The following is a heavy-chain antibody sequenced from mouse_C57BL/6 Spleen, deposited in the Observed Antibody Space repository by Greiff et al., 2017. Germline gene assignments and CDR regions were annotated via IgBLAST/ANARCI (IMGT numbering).Heavy chain of an antibody. CDR1: GYTFTSYW. Sequence: QVQLQQPGAELVRPGSSVKLSCKASGYTFTSYWMDWVKQRPGQGLEWIGNIYPSDSETHYNQKFKDKATLTVDTSSSTAYMQFSSLTSEDSAVYYCARYSIPEGDYAMDYWGQGTSVTVAS. CDR3: ARYSIPEGDYAMDY. D-gene: IGHD2-5*01. J-gene: IGHJ4*01. CDR2: IYPSDSET. V-gene: IGHV1-61*01.